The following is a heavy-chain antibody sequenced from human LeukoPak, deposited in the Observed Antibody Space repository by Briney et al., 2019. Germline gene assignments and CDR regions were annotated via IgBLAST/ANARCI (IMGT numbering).Heavy chain of an antibody. CDR1: GGSISSGDYY. CDR2: IYYSGST. V-gene: IGHV4-30-4*01. CDR3: ATQSWIQLWLPSSFDN. D-gene: IGHD5-18*01. J-gene: IGHJ4*02. Sequence: PSETLSLTCTVSGGSISSGDYYWSWIRQPPGKGLEWIRYIYYSGSTYYNPSLKSRVTTSVDTSKNQFSLKLSSVTAADTAVYYCATQSWIQLWLPSSFDNWGQGTLVTVSS.